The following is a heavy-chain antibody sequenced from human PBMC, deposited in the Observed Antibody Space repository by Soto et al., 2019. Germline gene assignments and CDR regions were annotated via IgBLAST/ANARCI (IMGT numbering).Heavy chain of an antibody. CDR2: TYYRSKWYN. CDR3: ARGEHGSGSYYDFDY. D-gene: IGHD3-10*01. Sequence: QTVPLTCDLSGENVSSTSAAWNWIRQSPSRGLEWLGRTYYRSKWYNDYAVSVKSRITINPDTSKNQFSLQLNSVTPEDTAVYYCARGEHGSGSYYDFDYWGQGTLVTVS. V-gene: IGHV6-1*01. CDR1: GENVSSTSAA. J-gene: IGHJ4*02.